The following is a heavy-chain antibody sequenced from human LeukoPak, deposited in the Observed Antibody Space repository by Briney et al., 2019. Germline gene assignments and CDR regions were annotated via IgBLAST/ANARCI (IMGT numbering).Heavy chain of an antibody. V-gene: IGHV3-23*01. CDR2: ISGSGGNT. CDR3: ARDDCSGGSCYLDY. CDR1: GFTFSYYA. J-gene: IGHJ4*02. Sequence: GGSLRLSRAASGFTFSYYAMNWVRQAPGKGLEWVSAISGSGGNTYYADSVKGRFTISRDNSKNTLYLQMNSLRAEDTAVYYCARDDCSGGSCYLDYWGQGTLVTVSS. D-gene: IGHD2-15*01.